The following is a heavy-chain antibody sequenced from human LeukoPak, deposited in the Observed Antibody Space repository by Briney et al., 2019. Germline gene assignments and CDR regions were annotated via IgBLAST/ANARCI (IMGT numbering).Heavy chain of an antibody. V-gene: IGHV4-30-4*01. CDR3: ARVVTMVRGVTGWFDP. D-gene: IGHD3-10*01. CDR1: GGSISSGDYY. Sequence: PSETLSLTCTVSGGSISSGDYYWSWIRQPPGKGLEWIGYIYYSGSTYYNPSLKSRVTISVDTSKNQFSLKLSSVTAADTAVYYCARVVTMVRGVTGWFDPWGQGTLVTVSS. J-gene: IGHJ5*02. CDR2: IYYSGST.